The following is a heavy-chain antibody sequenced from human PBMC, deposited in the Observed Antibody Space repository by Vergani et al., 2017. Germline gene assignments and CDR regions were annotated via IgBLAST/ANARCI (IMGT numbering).Heavy chain of an antibody. J-gene: IGHJ5*02. Sequence: QVQLQESGPGLVKPSETLSLTCTVSNYSISRGYFWGWIRRPPGKGLEWIASFHHTGMTYNNPSLKSRVTLSIDTTKNQFSLKLKSVTAADTAVYYCARCFRDEGMIYGGTVENWFDPWGQGTLVTVSS. V-gene: IGHV4-38-2*02. CDR2: FHHTGMT. CDR3: ARCFRDEGMIYGGTVENWFDP. CDR1: NYSISRGYF. D-gene: IGHD3-22*01.